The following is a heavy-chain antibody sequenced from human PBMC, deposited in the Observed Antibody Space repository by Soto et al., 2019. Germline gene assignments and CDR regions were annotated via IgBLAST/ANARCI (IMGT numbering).Heavy chain of an antibody. CDR2: IWYDGSNK. Sequence: GGSLRLSCAASGFTFSSYGMHWVRQAPGKGLEWVAVIWYDGSNKYYADSVKGRFTISRDNSKNTLYLQMNSLRAEDTAVYYCARDTAMAYYYYYYGMDVWGQGTTVTVSS. CDR1: GFTFSSYG. V-gene: IGHV3-33*01. D-gene: IGHD5-18*01. CDR3: ARDTAMAYYYYYYGMDV. J-gene: IGHJ6*02.